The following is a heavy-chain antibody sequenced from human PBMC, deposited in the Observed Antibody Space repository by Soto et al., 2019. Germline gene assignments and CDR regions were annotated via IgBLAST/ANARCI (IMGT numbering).Heavy chain of an antibody. CDR1: GFTFGSYA. CDR2: ISGSGRTT. V-gene: IGHV3-23*01. J-gene: IGHJ6*03. Sequence: EVQLLESGGGLVQPGGSLRLSCAASGFTFGSYAMNWLRQAPGRGLECVSFISGSGRTTYYADSVKGRFTVSRDNSKNTLYLQMNSLRAEDPALFYLAKFRGPSYPYSSMDVWGKGTTVTVS. CDR3: AKFRGPSYPYSSMDV. D-gene: IGHD3-16*01.